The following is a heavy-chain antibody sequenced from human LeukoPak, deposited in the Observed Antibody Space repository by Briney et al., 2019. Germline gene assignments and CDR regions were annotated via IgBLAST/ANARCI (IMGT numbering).Heavy chain of an antibody. CDR3: ARIAGVRWLQSQSDDAFDI. Sequence: ASETLSLTCTVSGGSISSYYWSWIRQPPGKGLEWIGYIYYSGSTNYNPSLKSRVTISVDTSKNQFSLKLSSVTAADTAVYYCARIAGVRWLQSQSDDAFDIWGQGTMVTVSS. CDR2: IYYSGST. D-gene: IGHD5-24*01. J-gene: IGHJ3*02. V-gene: IGHV4-59*08. CDR1: GGSISSYY.